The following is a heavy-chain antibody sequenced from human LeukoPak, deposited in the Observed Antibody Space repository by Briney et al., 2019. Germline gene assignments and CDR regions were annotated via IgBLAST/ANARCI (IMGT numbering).Heavy chain of an antibody. J-gene: IGHJ4*02. CDR1: GFTFNAYY. V-gene: IGHV3-11*06. CDR2: ISDGGSYT. CDR3: TTDRYGGNSADY. D-gene: IGHD4-23*01. Sequence: KPGGSLRLSCVASGFTFNAYYMSWIRQAPGKGLEWVSRISDGGSYTKYADSVQGRFIISRDNAKNSLYLQMNSLTAADTAVYYCTTDRYGGNSADYWGQGTLVTVSS.